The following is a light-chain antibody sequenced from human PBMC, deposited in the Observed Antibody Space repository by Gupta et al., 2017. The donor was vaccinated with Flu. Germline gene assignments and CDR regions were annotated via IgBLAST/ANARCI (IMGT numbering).Light chain of an antibody. J-gene: IGKJ5*01. CDR3: QQLNTWPPRT. CDR1: QRISSN. V-gene: IGKV3-15*01. CDR2: GAS. Sequence: EIVMTQSPSPLSASVGERVTLSCRASQRISSNLAWYQQKPGQPPRVLMYGASSMDTGVPARFSGSGSETNFTLTITSLQSEDYAIYYCQQLNTWPPRTFGQGTRLEIK.